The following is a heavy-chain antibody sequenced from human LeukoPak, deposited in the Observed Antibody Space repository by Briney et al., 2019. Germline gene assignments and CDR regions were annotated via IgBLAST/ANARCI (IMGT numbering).Heavy chain of an antibody. D-gene: IGHD3-10*01. CDR1: GGSFSGYY. CDR2: INHSGST. J-gene: IGHJ4*02. Sequence: SETLSLTCAVYGGSFSGYYWSWIRQPPGKGLVWIGEINHSGSTNYNPSLKSRVTISVDTSKNQFSLKLSSVAAADTAVYYCARLKRITMVRGPWVPAFDIWGQGTLVTVSS. V-gene: IGHV4-34*01. CDR3: ARLKRITMVRGPWVPAFDI.